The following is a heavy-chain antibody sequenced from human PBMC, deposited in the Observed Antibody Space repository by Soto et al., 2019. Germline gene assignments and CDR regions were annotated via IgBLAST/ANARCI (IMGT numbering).Heavy chain of an antibody. CDR1: GYTFTSYG. CDR2: INAYNGNT. J-gene: IGHJ5*02. CDR3: ARVLPPFDP. Sequence: QVQLVQSGAEVKKPGASVKVSCKASGYTFTSYGISLVRQAPGQGLEWMGWINAYNGNTNHAQKLQARVTMTTDTSTSAAYMELRSLRCDATAVYYCARVLPPFDPWGQGTLVTVSS. V-gene: IGHV1-18*01.